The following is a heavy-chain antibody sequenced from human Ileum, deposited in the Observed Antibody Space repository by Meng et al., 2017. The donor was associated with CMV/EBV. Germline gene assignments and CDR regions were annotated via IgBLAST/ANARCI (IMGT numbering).Heavy chain of an antibody. D-gene: IGHD3-22*01. V-gene: IGHV4-39*01. J-gene: IGHJ4*02. Sequence: SIGSISSRNYYWGWIRQPPGKGLEWIGNIYYSGSTYYNPSLQSRVTVSIDTSKNQFSLNLISVTAADTAVYYCARSYYDTVGYYFGHWGQGTLVTVSS. CDR3: ARSYYDTVGYYFGH. CDR2: IYYSGST. CDR1: IGSISSRNYY.